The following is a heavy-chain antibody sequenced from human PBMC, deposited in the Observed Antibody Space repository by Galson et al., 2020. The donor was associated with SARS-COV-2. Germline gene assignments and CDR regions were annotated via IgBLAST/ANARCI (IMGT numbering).Heavy chain of an antibody. CDR2: IDSSDSYT. Sequence: HGESLKISCKGSGYSFTSYWISWVRQMPGKGLEWMGRIDSSDSYTNYSPSFQGHVTISADKSISTAYLQWSSLKASDTAMYYCARFDGELLDYYYYMDVWGKGTTVTVSS. CDR3: ARFDGELLDYYYYMDV. J-gene: IGHJ6*03. D-gene: IGHD1-7*01. V-gene: IGHV5-10-1*01. CDR1: GYSFTSYW.